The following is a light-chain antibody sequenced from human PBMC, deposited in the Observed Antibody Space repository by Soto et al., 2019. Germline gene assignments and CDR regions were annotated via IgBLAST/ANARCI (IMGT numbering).Light chain of an antibody. Sequence: EIVLTQSPGTLSLSPGERATLSCRASQSVSSSYLAWYQQKPGQAPRLLIYGASSRGTGIPDRFSGSGYGTDFALTISRLEPEDFAVYYCQQYGSSPPLFTFGPGTKVDIK. CDR3: QQYGSSPPLFT. CDR2: GAS. J-gene: IGKJ3*01. CDR1: QSVSSSY. V-gene: IGKV3-20*01.